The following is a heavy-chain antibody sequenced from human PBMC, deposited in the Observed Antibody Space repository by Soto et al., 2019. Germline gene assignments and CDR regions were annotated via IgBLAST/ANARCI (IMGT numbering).Heavy chain of an antibody. CDR2: ISGSGGST. J-gene: IGHJ6*02. V-gene: IGHV3-23*01. CDR1: GFTFSSYA. Sequence: GGSLRLSCAASGFTFSSYAMSWVRQAPGKGLEWVSAISGSGGSTYYADSVKGRFTISRDNSKNTLYLQMNSLRAEDTAVYYCAKDPVRPKYYDFWEYYYYGMDVWGQGTTVTVSS. CDR3: AKDPVRPKYYDFWEYYYYGMDV. D-gene: IGHD3-3*01.